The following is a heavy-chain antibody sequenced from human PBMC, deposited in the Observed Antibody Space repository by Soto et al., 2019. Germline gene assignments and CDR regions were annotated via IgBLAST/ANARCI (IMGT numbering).Heavy chain of an antibody. D-gene: IGHD3-10*01. V-gene: IGHV1-18*01. J-gene: IGHJ4*02. CDR1: GYTFTSYG. Sequence: ASVKVSCKASGYTFTSYGVSWVRQAPGQGLEWMGWISPYNGNTEYAQKFQGRVTITRDTSASTAYMELSSLTSEDTAVYFCARAPSGYYFDNWGQGTLVTVSS. CDR2: ISPYNGNT. CDR3: ARAPSGYYFDN.